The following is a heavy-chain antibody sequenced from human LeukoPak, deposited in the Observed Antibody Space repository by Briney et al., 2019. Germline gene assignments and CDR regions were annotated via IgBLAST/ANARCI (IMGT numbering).Heavy chain of an antibody. CDR1: GGSFSGYY. V-gene: IGHV4-34*01. CDR3: ARVNSSGWSY. Sequence: PSETLSLTRAVYGGSFSGYYWSWIRQPPGKGLEWIGEINHSGSTNYNPSLKSRVTISVDTSRNQFSLKLSSMTAADTAVYYCARVNSSGWSYWGQGTLVTVSS. J-gene: IGHJ4*02. D-gene: IGHD6-19*01. CDR2: INHSGST.